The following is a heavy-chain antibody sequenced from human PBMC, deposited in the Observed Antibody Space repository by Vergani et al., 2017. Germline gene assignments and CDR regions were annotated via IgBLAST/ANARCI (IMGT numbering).Heavy chain of an antibody. V-gene: IGHV3-30*02. Sequence: VHLLESGGGLVQSGGSLRLSCAASGFTFSSYGMHWVRQAPGKGLEWVAFIRYDGSNKYYADSVKGRFTISRDNSKNTLYLQMNSLRAEDTAVYYCAKAPLVRGYNYYYGMDVWGQGATVTVSS. CDR2: IRYDGSNK. D-gene: IGHD3-10*01. CDR3: AKAPLVRGYNYYYGMDV. J-gene: IGHJ6*02. CDR1: GFTFSSYG.